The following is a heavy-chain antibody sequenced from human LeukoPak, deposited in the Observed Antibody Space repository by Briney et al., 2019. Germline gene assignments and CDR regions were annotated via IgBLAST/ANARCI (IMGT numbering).Heavy chain of an antibody. Sequence: ASVKVSCKASGYTFTSYGISWVREAPGQGLEWMGWISAYNGNTNYAQKLQGRVTMTTDTSTSTAYMELRSLRSGDTAVYYCARSESWSGSLYYYYDDYMDVWGKGTTVTVSS. D-gene: IGHD3-3*01. V-gene: IGHV1-18*01. CDR3: ARSESWSGSLYYYYDDYMDV. J-gene: IGHJ6*03. CDR1: GYTFTSYG. CDR2: ISAYNGNT.